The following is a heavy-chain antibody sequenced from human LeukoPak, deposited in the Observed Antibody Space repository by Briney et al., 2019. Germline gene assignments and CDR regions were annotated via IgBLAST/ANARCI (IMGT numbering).Heavy chain of an antibody. V-gene: IGHV3-23*01. Sequence: QPGGSLTLSCAASGFIFSSYGMSWVRQAPGKGLEWVSIISGSGGSTFYADSVKGRFTISRDNSKNSLYLQMNSLRAEDTAVYYCAKAPFRTGYFDYWGQGTLVTVSS. CDR3: AKAPFRTGYFDY. CDR1: GFIFSSYG. CDR2: ISGSGGST. J-gene: IGHJ4*02. D-gene: IGHD1-1*01.